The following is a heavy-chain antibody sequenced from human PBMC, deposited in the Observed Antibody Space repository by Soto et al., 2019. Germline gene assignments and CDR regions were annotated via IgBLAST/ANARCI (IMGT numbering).Heavy chain of an antibody. V-gene: IGHV3-23*01. CDR3: AKSFWSGYTKNYYYYGMDV. CDR1: GFTFSSYA. J-gene: IGHJ6*02. Sequence: GGSLRLSCAASGFTFSSYAMSWVRQAPGKGLEWVSAISGSGGSTYYADSVKGRFTISRDNSKNTLYLQMNSLRAEDTAVYYCAKSFWSGYTKNYYYYGMDVWGQGTTVTVSS. D-gene: IGHD3-3*01. CDR2: ISGSGGST.